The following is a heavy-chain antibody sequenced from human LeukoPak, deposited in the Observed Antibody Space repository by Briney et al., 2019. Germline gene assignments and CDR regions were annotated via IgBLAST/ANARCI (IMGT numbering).Heavy chain of an antibody. Sequence: ASVKVSCKASGYTFTGYYMHWVRQAPGQGPEWMGWINPNSGGTNYAQKFQGRVTMTRDTSISTAYMELSRLRSDDTAVYYCGKKSGGNWNNLFQPWGQGTLVTVSS. D-gene: IGHD2-15*01. CDR3: GKKSGGNWNNLFQP. J-gene: IGHJ5*02. CDR2: INPNSGGT. V-gene: IGHV1-2*02. CDR1: GYTFTGYY.